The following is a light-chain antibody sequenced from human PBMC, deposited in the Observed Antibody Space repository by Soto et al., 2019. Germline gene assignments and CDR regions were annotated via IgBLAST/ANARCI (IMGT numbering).Light chain of an antibody. J-gene: IGLJ2*01. V-gene: IGLV2-23*01. CDR2: EDS. CDR1: SSDIGTYNV. CDR3: CSYVGSRTLVI. Sequence: QSALSQPASVSGSPGQSITISCTGSSSDIGTYNVVSWYQQHPGKAPKLMIYEDSKRPSGISNRFSGSKSGNTASLTISGLQAEDEADYYCCSYVGSRTLVIFGGGTKLTVL.